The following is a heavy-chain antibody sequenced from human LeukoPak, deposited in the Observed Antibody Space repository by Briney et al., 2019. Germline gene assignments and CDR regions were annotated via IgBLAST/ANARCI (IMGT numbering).Heavy chain of an antibody. CDR3: AREVGTIMVNWFDP. J-gene: IGHJ5*02. D-gene: IGHD3-3*01. Sequence: PSETLSLTCTVSGGSISSYYWSWIRQPAGKGREWIGRIYTSGSTKYNPSLKSRVTISVDTSKNQFSLKLSSVTAADTAVYYCAREVGTIMVNWFDPWGQGTLVTVSS. V-gene: IGHV4-4*07. CDR1: GGSISSYY. CDR2: IYTSGST.